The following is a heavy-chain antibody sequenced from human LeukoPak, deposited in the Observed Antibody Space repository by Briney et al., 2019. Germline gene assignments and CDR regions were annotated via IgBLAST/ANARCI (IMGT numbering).Heavy chain of an antibody. CDR3: ARDLGFNINDAFDI. CDR1: GGSISSYY. D-gene: IGHD3-16*01. V-gene: IGHV4-59*01. Sequence: SETLSLTCTVSGGSISSYYWSWIRQPPGKGLEWIGYIYYSGSTNYSPSLKSRVTISVDTSKNQFSLKLSSVTAADTAVYYCARDLGFNINDAFDIWGQGTMVTVSS. J-gene: IGHJ3*02. CDR2: IYYSGST.